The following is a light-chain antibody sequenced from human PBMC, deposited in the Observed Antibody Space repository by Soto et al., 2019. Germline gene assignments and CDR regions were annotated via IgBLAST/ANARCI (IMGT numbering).Light chain of an antibody. CDR2: DAS. CDR1: QSVGNW. V-gene: IGKV1-5*01. Sequence: DIQMTQSPSTLSASVGERVTITCRASQSVGNWLAWYQQKPGKVPKFLIYDASTLESGVPSRFSGSASGTEFTLTINGLQPDDFATYYCQQYDTYPLTFGGGTNV. J-gene: IGKJ4*01. CDR3: QQYDTYPLT.